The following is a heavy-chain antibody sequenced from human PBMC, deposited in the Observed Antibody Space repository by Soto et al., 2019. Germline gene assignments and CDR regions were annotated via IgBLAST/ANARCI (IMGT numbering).Heavy chain of an antibody. Sequence: QAQLVESGGGVVQPGRSLRLSCAASGFAFSSYGMHWVRQAPGTGLEWVAVISYDGSLQHYADSVKGRFTISRDNAKNMGIRQMSSLRAEDTAVYYCMSVRGYGHASVPYSWGQGTLVSVSS. J-gene: IGHJ4*02. CDR3: MSVRGYGHASVPYS. V-gene: IGHV3-30*03. D-gene: IGHD3-10*01. CDR2: ISYDGSLQ. CDR1: GFAFSSYG.